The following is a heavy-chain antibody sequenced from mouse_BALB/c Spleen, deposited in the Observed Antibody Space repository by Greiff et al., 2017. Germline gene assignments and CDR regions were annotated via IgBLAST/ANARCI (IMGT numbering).Heavy chain of an antibody. Sequence: EVMLVESGGGLVQPGGSRKLSCAASGFTFSSFGMHWVRQAPEMGLEWVAYISSGSSTIYYADTVKGRFTISRDNPKNTLFLQMTSLRSEDTAMYYCARSGGNYDFDVWGAGTTVTVSS. CDR3: ARSGGNYDFDV. D-gene: IGHD2-1*01. V-gene: IGHV5-17*02. J-gene: IGHJ1*01. CDR2: ISSGSSTI. CDR1: GFTFSSFG.